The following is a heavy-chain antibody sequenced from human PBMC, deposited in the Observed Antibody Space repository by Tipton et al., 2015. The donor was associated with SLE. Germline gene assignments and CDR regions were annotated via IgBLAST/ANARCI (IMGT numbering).Heavy chain of an antibody. Sequence: SLRLSCAVSGFTVSSNYMSWVRQAPGKGLEWVSIMYSDGTTFYADSVKGRFAISRDNARNTLYLQMNSVRAGDTAVYYCARDGVIPYSWYFDLWGRGALVTVSS. J-gene: IGHJ2*01. D-gene: IGHD2-21*01. CDR3: ARDGVIPYSWYFDL. V-gene: IGHV3-66*01. CDR2: MYSDGTT. CDR1: GFTVSSNY.